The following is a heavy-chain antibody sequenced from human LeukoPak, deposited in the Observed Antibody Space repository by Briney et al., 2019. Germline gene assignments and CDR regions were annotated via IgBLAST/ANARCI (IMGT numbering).Heavy chain of an antibody. Sequence: QPGRSLRLSCAASGFTFDDYAMHWVRQAPGKGLEWVSGISWNSGSIGYADSVKGRFTISRDNAKNSLYLQMNSLRAEDTALYYCAKDMARQLGDYFGSMDVWGQGTTVTVSS. V-gene: IGHV3-9*01. CDR3: AKDMARQLGDYFGSMDV. CDR1: GFTFDDYA. D-gene: IGHD4-17*01. J-gene: IGHJ6*02. CDR2: ISWNSGSI.